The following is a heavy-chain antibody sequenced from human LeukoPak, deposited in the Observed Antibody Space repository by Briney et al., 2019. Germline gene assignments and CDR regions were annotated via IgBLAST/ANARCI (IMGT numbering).Heavy chain of an antibody. J-gene: IGHJ4*02. CDR2: IKSKTDGGTT. CDR1: GFSFSNAW. CDR3: TTEERVSSGYCSGGSCYIDY. Sequence: GGSLRLSCAASGFSFSNAWMNWVRQAPGKGLEWVGRIKSKTDGGTTDYAAPVKGRFTISRDGSKTTLYLQMNSLKTEDTAVYYCTTEERVSSGYCSGGSCYIDYWGQGTLVTVSS. D-gene: IGHD2-15*01. V-gene: IGHV3-15*01.